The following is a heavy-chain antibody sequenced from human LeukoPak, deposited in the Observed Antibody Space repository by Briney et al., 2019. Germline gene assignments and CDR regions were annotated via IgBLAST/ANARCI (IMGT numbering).Heavy chain of an antibody. CDR3: AKLGISNGIDY. CDR2: ITGSGGST. Sequence: GGSLRLSCAASGFTFSSHAMTWVRQAPGKGLEWGSSITGSGGSTFYAASVKGRFTISRDNSKNTLYLQMNSLRAEDTAVYYCAKLGISNGIDYWGQGTLVTVSS. V-gene: IGHV3-23*01. J-gene: IGHJ4*02. D-gene: IGHD3-16*01. CDR1: GFTFSSHA.